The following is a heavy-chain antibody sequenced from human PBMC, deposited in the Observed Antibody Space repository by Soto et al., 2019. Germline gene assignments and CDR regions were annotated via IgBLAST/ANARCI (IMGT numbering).Heavy chain of an antibody. D-gene: IGHD2-2*01. CDR1: GCRFSDSA. Sequence: GGARRLSCEASGCRFSDSAIHWGRQASGKGLEWVGRIRNKTNNYATAFNAPVKGRFTISRDDSKNTVYLQMNNLKLDDTALYYCTSRRERPAADSTLHCGPGLLVTVSS. CDR2: IRNKTNNYAT. V-gene: IGHV3-73*01. J-gene: IGHJ4*02. CDR3: TSRRERPAADSTLH.